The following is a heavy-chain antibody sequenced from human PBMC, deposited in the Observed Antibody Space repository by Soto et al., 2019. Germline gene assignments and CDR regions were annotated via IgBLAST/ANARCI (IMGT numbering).Heavy chain of an antibody. CDR1: GYTFTGYY. J-gene: IGHJ4*02. V-gene: IGHV1-2*04. CDR2: INPNSGGT. D-gene: IGHD2-2*01. Sequence: ASVKVSCKASGYTFTGYYMHWVRQAPGQGLEWMGWINPNSGGTNYAQKFQGWVTMTRDTSISTAYMELSRLRSDDTAVYYCARENQCSRSSCSADYWGQGTLVTV. CDR3: ARENQCSRSSCSADY.